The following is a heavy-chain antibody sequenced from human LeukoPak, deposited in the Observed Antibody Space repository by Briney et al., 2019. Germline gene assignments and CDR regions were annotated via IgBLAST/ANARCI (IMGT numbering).Heavy chain of an antibody. Sequence: SVKVSCKASGGTFSSYAISWVRQAPGQGLEWMGGIIPIFGTANYAQKFQGRVTITADESTSTAYMELRSLRSDDTAVYYCAREGRGWYQLLYGGDFDYWGQGTLVTVSS. CDR1: GGTFSSYA. D-gene: IGHD2-2*02. J-gene: IGHJ4*02. CDR3: AREGRGWYQLLYGGDFDY. V-gene: IGHV1-69*01. CDR2: IIPIFGTA.